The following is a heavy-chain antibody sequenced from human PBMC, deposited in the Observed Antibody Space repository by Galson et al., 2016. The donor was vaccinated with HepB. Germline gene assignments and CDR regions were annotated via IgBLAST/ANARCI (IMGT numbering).Heavy chain of an antibody. CDR3: ARSISQGYYGSGNWFDP. V-gene: IGHV4-30-2*01. D-gene: IGHD3-10*01. J-gene: IGHJ5*02. CDR2: TYHSGSA. Sequence: TLSLTCAVSGVSITSGHYSWSWIRQPPGTGLEWIGHTYHSGSAYYNPSLKTRVTISVDRSRNQFSLRLTSVTAADTAVYFCARSISQGYYGSGNWFDPWGQGTLVTVSS. CDR1: GVSITSGHYS.